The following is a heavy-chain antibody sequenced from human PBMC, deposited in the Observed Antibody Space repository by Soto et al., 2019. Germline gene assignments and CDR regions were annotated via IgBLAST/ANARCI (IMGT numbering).Heavy chain of an antibody. V-gene: IGHV3-23*01. CDR3: AKEGVNSNYVDY. J-gene: IGHJ4*02. CDR1: GFNFGGHS. CDR2: ISGSGGST. Sequence: PWGSLRLSCATSGFNFGGHSMGGVRQAPGKGLEWVSAISGSGGSTYYADSVKGRFTISRDNSKNTLYLQMNSLRAEDTAVYYCAKEGVNSNYVDYWGQGTLVTVSS. D-gene: IGHD3-10*01.